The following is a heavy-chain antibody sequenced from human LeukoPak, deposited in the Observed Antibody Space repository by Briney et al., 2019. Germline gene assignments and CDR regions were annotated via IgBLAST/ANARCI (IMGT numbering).Heavy chain of an antibody. CDR1: GFTFSSYW. V-gene: IGHV3-30*03. Sequence: PGGSLRLSCAASGFTFSSYWMSWVRQAPGKGLEWVAVISYDGSNKYYADSVKGRFTISRDNSKNTLYLQMNSLRAEDTAVYYCARSGGDRRYCSGGSCYSVPIYYFDYWGQGTLVTVSS. J-gene: IGHJ4*02. CDR2: ISYDGSNK. CDR3: ARSGGDRRYCSGGSCYSVPIYYFDY. D-gene: IGHD2-15*01.